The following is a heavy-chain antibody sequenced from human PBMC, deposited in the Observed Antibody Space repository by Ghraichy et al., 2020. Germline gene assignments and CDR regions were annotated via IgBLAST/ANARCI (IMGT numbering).Heavy chain of an antibody. D-gene: IGHD6-19*01. CDR1: GFSLSSYW. Sequence: GGSLRLSCAASGFSLSSYWMHWVRQAPGNGLVWVSRINSDGSSTSYADSVKGRFTISRDNAKNTLYLQMNSLRVEDTAVYYCARFSSGWWGWGQGTLVTVSS. CDR2: INSDGSST. J-gene: IGHJ4*02. V-gene: IGHV3-74*01. CDR3: ARFSSGWWG.